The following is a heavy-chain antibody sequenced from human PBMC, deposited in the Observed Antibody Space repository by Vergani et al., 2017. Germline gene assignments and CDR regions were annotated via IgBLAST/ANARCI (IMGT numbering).Heavy chain of an antibody. V-gene: IGHV3-64D*06. J-gene: IGHJ4*02. Sequence: EVQLVESGGGLVQPGGSLRLSCSASGFTFSSYAMHWVRQAPGKGLEYVSAISSNGGSTYYADSVKGRFTISRDNSKNTLYLQMSSLRAEDTAVYYCVKDAYDYLWGTYRYSYYFDYWGQGTLVTVSS. CDR1: GFTFSSYA. CDR2: ISSNGGST. D-gene: IGHD3-16*02. CDR3: VKDAYDYLWGTYRYSYYFDY.